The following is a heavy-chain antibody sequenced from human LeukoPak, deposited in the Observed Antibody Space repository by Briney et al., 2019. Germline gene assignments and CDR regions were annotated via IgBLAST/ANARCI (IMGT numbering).Heavy chain of an antibody. D-gene: IGHD2-15*01. CDR2: ISGSGGST. Sequence: GGSLRLSCAASGFTFSSYAMSWVRQAPGKGLEWVSAISGSGGSTYYADSVKGRFTISRDNSKNTLYLQMNSLRAEDTAVYYCAKDGTRYCSGGSCYSTPYWGQGTLVTVSP. CDR1: GFTFSSYA. V-gene: IGHV3-23*01. J-gene: IGHJ4*02. CDR3: AKDGTRYCSGGSCYSTPY.